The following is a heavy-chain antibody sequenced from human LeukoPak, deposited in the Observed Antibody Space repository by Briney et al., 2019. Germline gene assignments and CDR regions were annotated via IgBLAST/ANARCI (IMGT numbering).Heavy chain of an antibody. Sequence: QPGGSLRLSCAASGFTFSSYEMSWVRQAPGKGLEWVSYISSSGYTIHYAGSVKGRFTISRDNAKDSLSLQMNSLRAEDTAVYYCARGHPAAVAGTSLDYWGQGALVTVSS. V-gene: IGHV3-48*03. D-gene: IGHD6-19*01. J-gene: IGHJ4*02. CDR3: ARGHPAAVAGTSLDY. CDR2: ISSSGYTI. CDR1: GFTFSSYE.